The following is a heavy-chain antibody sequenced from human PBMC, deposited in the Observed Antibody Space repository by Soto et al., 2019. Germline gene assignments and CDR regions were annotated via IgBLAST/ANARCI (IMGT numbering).Heavy chain of an antibody. CDR1: GVTLTNVW. CDR3: TTVGEDIVLVPAAIAVDY. D-gene: IGHD2-2*01. Sequence: GGSLRLSCAVSGVTLTNVWMNWVRQAPGKGPEWVGRIKSKTDGGTTDYAAPVKGRFTISRDDSKNTLYLQMNSLKTEDTAVYYCTTVGEDIVLVPAAIAVDYWGQGTLVTVSS. CDR2: IKSKTDGGTT. V-gene: IGHV3-15*07. J-gene: IGHJ4*02.